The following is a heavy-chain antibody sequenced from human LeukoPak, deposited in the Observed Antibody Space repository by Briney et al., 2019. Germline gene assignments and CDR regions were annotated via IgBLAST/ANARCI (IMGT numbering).Heavy chain of an antibody. CDR3: AREDWVSGYRTINYNYYYMDV. Sequence: GGSLRLSCAASGFTFSSYVMRWVRQAPGKGLEWVAIISYDGSNEYYADSVKGRFTISRDNSKNTLYLQMNSLRAEDTAVYYCAREDWVSGYRTINYNYYYMDVWGKGTTVTISS. CDR2: ISYDGSNE. J-gene: IGHJ6*03. D-gene: IGHD5-18*01. V-gene: IGHV3-30*04. CDR1: GFTFSSYV.